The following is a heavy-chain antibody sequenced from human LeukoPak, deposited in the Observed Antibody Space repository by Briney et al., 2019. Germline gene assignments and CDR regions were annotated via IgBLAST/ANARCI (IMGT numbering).Heavy chain of an antibody. J-gene: IGHJ4*02. CDR2: INAGNGNT. CDR1: GYTFTSYA. Sequence: GASVKVSCKASGYTFTSYAMHWVRQAPGQRLEWMGWINAGNGNTKYSQESQGRVTITRDTSASTAYMELSSLRSEDMAVYYCARDYGYYGSGSYYDYWGQGTLVTVSS. V-gene: IGHV1-3*03. CDR3: ARDYGYYGSGSYYDY. D-gene: IGHD3-10*01.